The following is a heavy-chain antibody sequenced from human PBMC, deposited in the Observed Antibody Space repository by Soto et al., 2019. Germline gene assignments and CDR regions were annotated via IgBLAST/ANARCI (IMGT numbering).Heavy chain of an antibody. D-gene: IGHD6-13*01. CDR3: ASSNIAAAGFYYYGMDV. CDR2: IYYSGST. CDR1: GCSISSYY. J-gene: IGHJ6*02. Sequence: PSETLCLTCTVSGCSISSYYWSWIRQPPGKGLEWIGYIYYSGSTNYNPSLKSRVTISVDTSKNQFSLKLSSVTAADTAVYYCASSNIAAAGFYYYGMDVWGRGTTVTVSS. V-gene: IGHV4-59*01.